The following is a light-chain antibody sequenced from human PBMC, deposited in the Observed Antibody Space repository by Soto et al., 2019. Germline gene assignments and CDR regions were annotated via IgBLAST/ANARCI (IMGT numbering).Light chain of an antibody. CDR2: ATS. CDR3: QQLNSFPFT. V-gene: IGKV1-9*01. CDR1: QGISSF. Sequence: IQLTQSPSSLSASVGDRVTITCRASQGISSFLAWYQQKPGKAPKLLIYATSTLQSGVPSRFSGSGSGTDFILTISSLQPEDFATYHCQQLNSFPFTFGGGTKVDI. J-gene: IGKJ4*01.